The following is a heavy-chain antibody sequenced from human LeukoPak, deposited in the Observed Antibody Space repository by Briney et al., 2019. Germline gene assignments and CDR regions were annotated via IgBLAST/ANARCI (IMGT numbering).Heavy chain of an antibody. V-gene: IGHV3-33*01. CDR3: ARGPGSSSWYTYPAGGWFDP. Sequence: GGSLRLSCAASGFTFSSYGMHWVRQAPGKGLEWVAVIWYDGSNKYYADSVKGRFTISRDNSKNTLYLQMNSLRAEDTAVYYCARGPGSSSWYTYPAGGWFDPWGQGTLVTVSS. CDR1: GFTFSSYG. D-gene: IGHD6-13*01. CDR2: IWYDGSNK. J-gene: IGHJ5*02.